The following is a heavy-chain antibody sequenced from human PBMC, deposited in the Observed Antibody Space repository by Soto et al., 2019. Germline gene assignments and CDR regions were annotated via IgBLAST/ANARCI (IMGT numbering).Heavy chain of an antibody. J-gene: IGHJ4*02. CDR1: GFTFSSYA. Sequence: GESLKISCAASGFTFSSYAMSWVRQAPGKGLEWVSAISGSGGSTYYADSVNGRFTISRDNSKNTLYLQMNSLRAEDTAVYYCAEPTIFGVVTPTVFDYWGQGTLVTVSS. CDR3: AEPTIFGVVTPTVFDY. V-gene: IGHV3-23*01. CDR2: ISGSGGST. D-gene: IGHD3-3*01.